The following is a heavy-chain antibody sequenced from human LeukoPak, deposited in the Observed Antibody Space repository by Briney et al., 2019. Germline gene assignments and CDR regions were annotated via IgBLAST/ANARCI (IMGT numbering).Heavy chain of an antibody. CDR2: ISSSGSTI. D-gene: IGHD3-10*02. J-gene: IGHJ6*04. V-gene: IGHV3-48*04. CDR3: AELGITMIGGV. Sequence: GGSLRLSCTASGFTFSSFSMNWVRQAPGKGLEWVSYISSSGSTIYYADSVKGRFTISRDNAKNSLYLQMNSLRAEDTAVYYCAELGITMIGGVWGKGTTVTISS. CDR1: GFTFSSFS.